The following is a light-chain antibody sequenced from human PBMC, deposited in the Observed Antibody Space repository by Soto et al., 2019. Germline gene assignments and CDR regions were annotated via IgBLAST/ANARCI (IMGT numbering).Light chain of an antibody. CDR1: SSDVGGYNY. Sequence: QSVLTQPASVFGSPGQSSSISCTGTSSDVGGYNYVSWYQQHPGKAPKLMIYDVSNRPSGVSNRFSGSKSGNTASLTISGLQAEDEADYYCSSYTSSSTYVFGTGTKVTVL. V-gene: IGLV2-14*01. CDR2: DVS. J-gene: IGLJ1*01. CDR3: SSYTSSSTYV.